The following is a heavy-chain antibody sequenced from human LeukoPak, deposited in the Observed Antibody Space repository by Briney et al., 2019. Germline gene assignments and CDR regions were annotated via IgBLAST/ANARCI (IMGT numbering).Heavy chain of an antibody. CDR2: IKQGGSEK. V-gene: IGHV3-7*01. CDR3: ARDYYDSSGYYLFDY. J-gene: IGHJ4*02. CDR1: GFTFRSYW. Sequence: GGSLRLSCAASGFTFRSYWMSWVRQAPGKGLEWVANIKQGGSEKYYVDSVKGRFTISRDNAKNSLYLQMNSLRAEDTAVYYCARDYYDSSGYYLFDYWGQGTLVTVSS. D-gene: IGHD3-22*01.